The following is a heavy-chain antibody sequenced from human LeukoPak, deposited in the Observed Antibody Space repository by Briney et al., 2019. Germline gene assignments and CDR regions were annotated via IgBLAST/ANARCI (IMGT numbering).Heavy chain of an antibody. Sequence: GGSLRLSCAASGFTFSSYAMSWVRQAPGKGLEWVSAISGSGGSTYYADFVRGRFTISRDNSKNTLYLQMNSLRAEDTAVYYCENYDYVWGSYHRDRKHDYWGQGTLVTVSS. CDR2: ISGSGGST. J-gene: IGHJ4*02. D-gene: IGHD3-16*01. CDR1: GFTFSSYA. V-gene: IGHV3-23*01. CDR3: ENYDYVWGSYHRDRKHDY.